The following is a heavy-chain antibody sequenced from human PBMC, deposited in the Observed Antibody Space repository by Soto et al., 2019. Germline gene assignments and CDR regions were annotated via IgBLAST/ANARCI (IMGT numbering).Heavy chain of an antibody. D-gene: IGHD3-3*01. V-gene: IGHV3-74*01. J-gene: IGHJ6*02. CDR1: GFTFSSYW. CDR2: INSDGSST. CDR3: ARVGYVFWSGYYSPNDYYGMDD. Sequence: GGSLRLSCAASGFTFSSYWMHWVRQAQGKGLVWVSRINSDGSSTSYADSVKGRFTISRDNAKNTLYLQMNSLSAEDTAVYYCARVGYVFWSGYYSPNDYYGMDDWGQGTTVTVPS.